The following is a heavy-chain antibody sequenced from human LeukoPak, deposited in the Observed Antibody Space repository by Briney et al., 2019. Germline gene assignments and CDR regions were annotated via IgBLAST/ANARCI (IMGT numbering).Heavy chain of an antibody. V-gene: IGHV4-59*01. CDR2: IYYSGST. Sequence: SETLSLTCTVSGGSISSYYWSWIRQPPGKGLEWIGYIYYSGSTNYNPSLKSRVTISVDTSKNQFSLKLKSVTSADTAVYYCARMVGQLIEYYFDYWGRGTLVTVSS. CDR3: ARMVGQLIEYYFDY. CDR1: GGSISSYY. J-gene: IGHJ4*02. D-gene: IGHD1/OR15-1a*01.